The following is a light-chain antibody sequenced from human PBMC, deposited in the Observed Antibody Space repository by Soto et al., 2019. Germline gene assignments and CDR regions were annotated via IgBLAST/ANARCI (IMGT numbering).Light chain of an antibody. Sequence: DIQMTQSPSSLSAPVGDRVTMTCRASQSISTYLTWYQQTPGKAPKLLIHDASSLQSGVPSRFSGSGSGTDFTLSISSLQPEDFGTYYCQQSYTPLWTFGQGTMVDI. CDR3: QQSYTPLWT. V-gene: IGKV1-39*01. CDR1: QSISTY. CDR2: DAS. J-gene: IGKJ1*01.